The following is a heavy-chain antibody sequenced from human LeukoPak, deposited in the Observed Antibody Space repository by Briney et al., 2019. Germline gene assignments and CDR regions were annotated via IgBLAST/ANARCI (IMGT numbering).Heavy chain of an antibody. CDR3: ATERGWMSTKERNWFDP. D-gene: IGHD5-24*01. Sequence: SETLSLTCTVSGGSISSYYWSWIRQPPGKGLEWIGYIYYSGSTNYNPSLKSRVTISVDTSKNQFSLKLSSVTAADTAVYYCATERGWMSTKERNWFDPWGQGTLVTVSS. CDR2: IYYSGST. J-gene: IGHJ5*02. CDR1: GGSISSYY. V-gene: IGHV4-59*01.